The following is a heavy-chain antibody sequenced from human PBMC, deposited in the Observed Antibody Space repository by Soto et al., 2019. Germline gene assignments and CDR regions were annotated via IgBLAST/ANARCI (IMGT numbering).Heavy chain of an antibody. CDR2: IEQDGSDK. J-gene: IGHJ4*02. V-gene: IGHV3-7*01. CDR1: GFSFSNYW. CDR3: ARALGHSSSWYGDS. D-gene: IGHD6-13*01. Sequence: LILSCAAAGFSFSNYWIAWVRHAPGKGLEWVANIEQDGSDKFYVDSLRGRFTISRDNAKNSLYLQMNSLRAEDTAVYYCARALGHSSSWYGDSWGQGTPVTVSS.